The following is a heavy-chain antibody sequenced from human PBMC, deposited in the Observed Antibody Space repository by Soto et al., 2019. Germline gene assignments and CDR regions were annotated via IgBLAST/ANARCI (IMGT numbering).Heavy chain of an antibody. J-gene: IGHJ6*02. CDR3: SRFTGYSSSFYYYGMDV. V-gene: IGHV5-51*01. CDR2: IYPGDSDT. CDR1: GYSFSSHW. D-gene: IGHD6-13*01. Sequence: PGESLKISCKGSGYSFSSHWIGWVRQMPGKGLEWMGIIYPGDSDTRYSPSFQGQVTISADKSTSTAYLHWSSLKASDTAMYYCSRFTGYSSSFYYYGMDVWGQGTTVTVSS.